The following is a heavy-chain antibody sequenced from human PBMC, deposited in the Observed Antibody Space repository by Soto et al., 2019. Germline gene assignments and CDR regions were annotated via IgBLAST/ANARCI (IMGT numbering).Heavy chain of an antibody. J-gene: IGHJ6*02. Sequence: QVQLVQSGAEVKKPGSSVKVSCKASGGTFSSYTIGWVRQAPGQGLEWMGGIIPIFGTANYAQRFQGRVTITADESTSTAYMELSSLRSEDTAVYYCARQGESSGSYYYGMDVWGQGTTVIVSS. V-gene: IGHV1-69*12. CDR2: IIPIFGTA. CDR1: GGTFSSYT. D-gene: IGHD3-22*01. CDR3: ARQGESSGSYYYGMDV.